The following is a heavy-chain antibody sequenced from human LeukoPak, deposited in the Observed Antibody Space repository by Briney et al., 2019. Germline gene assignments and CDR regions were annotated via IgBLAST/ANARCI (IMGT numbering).Heavy chain of an antibody. Sequence: GGSLRLSCAASGFTFSSYWMSWVRQAPGKGLEWVANIKQDGSEKYYVDSVKGRFTISRDNAKNSLYLQMNSLRAEDTAVYYCARAGIAVAGIVDYWGQGTLVTVSS. J-gene: IGHJ4*02. CDR1: GFTFSSYW. V-gene: IGHV3-7*01. CDR3: ARAGIAVAGIVDY. D-gene: IGHD6-19*01. CDR2: IKQDGSEK.